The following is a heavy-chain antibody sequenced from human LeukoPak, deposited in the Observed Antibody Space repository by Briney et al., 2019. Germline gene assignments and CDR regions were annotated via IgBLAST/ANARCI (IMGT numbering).Heavy chain of an antibody. CDR3: VRERSSSGGHSWFDP. J-gene: IGHJ5*02. D-gene: IGHD4-23*01. V-gene: IGHV4-39*07. CDR2: IYYTGVT. CDR1: GGYIITSGHY. Sequence: PSETLSLTCTVSGGYIITSGHYWGWIRQPPGKGLEWIGSIYYTGVTSTNPFFRSRMSISVDTSKNQFSLNLTSVTAADAAVYYCVRERSSSGGHSWFDPWGQGTLVTVSS.